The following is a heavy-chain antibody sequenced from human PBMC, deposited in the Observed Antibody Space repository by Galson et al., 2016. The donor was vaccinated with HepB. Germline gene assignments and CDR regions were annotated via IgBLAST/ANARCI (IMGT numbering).Heavy chain of an antibody. D-gene: IGHD4-23*01. CDR1: GFTFSTYG. Sequence: SLRLSCAASGFTFSTYGMHWVRQAPGKGLEWVAVIWHDGSNKYYADPVKGRFTISRDSSTLYLQMNSLRAEDTAVYYCARDRLASGNHLDYWGQGTLVTVSS. J-gene: IGHJ4*02. CDR3: ARDRLASGNHLDY. CDR2: IWHDGSNK. V-gene: IGHV3-33*01.